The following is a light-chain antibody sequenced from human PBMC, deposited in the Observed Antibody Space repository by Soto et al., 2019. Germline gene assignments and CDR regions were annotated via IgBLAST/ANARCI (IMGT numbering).Light chain of an antibody. CDR3: QSADSSGTYV. J-gene: IGLJ1*01. CDR2: KDS. V-gene: IGLV3-25*02. Sequence: YELTQPPSVSVSPGQTARITCSGDALPKQYAYWYQQKPGQAPVLVIYKDSERPSGIPERFSGSSSGTTVTLTISGVQAEDEADYYCQSADSSGTYVFGTGTKVTVL. CDR1: ALPKQY.